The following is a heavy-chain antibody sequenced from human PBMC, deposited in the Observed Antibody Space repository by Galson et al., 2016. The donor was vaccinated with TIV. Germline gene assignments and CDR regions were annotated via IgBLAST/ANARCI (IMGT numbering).Heavy chain of an antibody. CDR1: GGSFSSHS. V-gene: IGHV1-69*02. CDR3: VKLDSSGFYYVRRFVY. D-gene: IGHD3-22*01. J-gene: IGHJ4*02. Sequence: SVKVSCKASGGSFSSHSINWVRQAPGQGLEWMGRIIPILGVSNYAQKFQGRVTITADTSTSTAYMEVSRLNSEDTAVYYCVKLDSSGFYYVRRFVYWGQGTLVTVSS. CDR2: IIPILGVS.